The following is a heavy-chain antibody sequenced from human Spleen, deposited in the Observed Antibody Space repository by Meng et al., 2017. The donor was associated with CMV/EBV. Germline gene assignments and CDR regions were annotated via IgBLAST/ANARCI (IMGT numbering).Heavy chain of an antibody. V-gene: IGHV1-18*04. CDR1: GYVFTGYY. D-gene: IGHD6-19*01. CDR2: ISAYNGNT. Sequence: ASVKVSCKTSGYVFTGYYIHWVRQAPGQGLECMGWISAYNGNTNYAQKLQGRVTMTTDTSTSTAYMELRSLRSDDTAVYYCARGEGSGDQWGQGTLVTVSS. CDR3: ARGEGSGDQ. J-gene: IGHJ4*02.